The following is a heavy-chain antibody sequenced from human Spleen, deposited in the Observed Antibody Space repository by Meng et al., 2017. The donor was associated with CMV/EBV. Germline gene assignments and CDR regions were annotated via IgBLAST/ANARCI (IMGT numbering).Heavy chain of an antibody. CDR1: GGSFSGYD. V-gene: IGHV4-34*12. D-gene: IGHD3-3*01. CDR2: IIHSGTT. J-gene: IGHJ4*02. Sequence: TCAVYGGSFSGYDWSWIRQPPGKGLEWIGEIIHSGTTNYNPSLKSRVTISVDTSKNQFSLKLSSVTAADTAVYYCAGDPSSGYFLDYWGQGTLVTVSS. CDR3: AGDPSSGYFLDY.